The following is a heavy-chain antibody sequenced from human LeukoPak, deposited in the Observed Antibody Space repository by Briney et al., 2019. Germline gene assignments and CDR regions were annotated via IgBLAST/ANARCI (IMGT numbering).Heavy chain of an antibody. V-gene: IGHV3-15*01. CDR2: IKRKTDGGTT. CDR3: TTRVYCSGPGCYAPHY. D-gene: IGHD2-15*01. J-gene: IGHJ4*02. CDR1: GLTVSSNH. Sequence: PGGSLRLSCAVSGLTVSSNHMSWVRQAPGKGLEWVGRIKRKTDGGTTDYAAPVQGRFTISRDDSKNTLYLQMNSLKTEDTAVYYCTTRVYCSGPGCYAPHYWGQGTLVTVSS.